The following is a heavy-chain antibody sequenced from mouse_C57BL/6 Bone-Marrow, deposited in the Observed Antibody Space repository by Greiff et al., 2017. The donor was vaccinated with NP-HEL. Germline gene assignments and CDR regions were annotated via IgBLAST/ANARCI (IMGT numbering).Heavy chain of an antibody. J-gene: IGHJ4*01. D-gene: IGHD2-4*01. V-gene: IGHV5-17*01. CDR1: GFTFSDSG. CDR2: ISSGSSTI. Sequence: EVQRVESGGGLVKPGGSLKLSCAASGFTFSDSGMHWVRQAPEKGLEWVAYISSGSSTIYYADTVKGRFTISRDNAKNTLCLQMTSVRSEDTAMYDCARKDYDGGYAMDYWGQGTSVTVSP. CDR3: ARKDYDGGYAMDY.